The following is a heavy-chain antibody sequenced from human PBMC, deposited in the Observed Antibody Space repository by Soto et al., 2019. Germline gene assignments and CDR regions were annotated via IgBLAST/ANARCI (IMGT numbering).Heavy chain of an antibody. J-gene: IGHJ6*02. CDR3: ARGMAPKTTYYDFWSGYPEVHYYGMDV. CDR1: GFTFSSYA. V-gene: IGHV3-30-3*01. CDR2: ISYDGSNK. D-gene: IGHD3-3*01. Sequence: QVQLVESGGGVVQPGRSLRLSCAASGFTFSSYAMHWVRQAPGKGLEWVAVISYDGSNKYYADSVKGRFTISRDNSKNTLYLQMNSLRAEDTAVYYCARGMAPKTTYYDFWSGYPEVHYYGMDVWGQGTTVTVSS.